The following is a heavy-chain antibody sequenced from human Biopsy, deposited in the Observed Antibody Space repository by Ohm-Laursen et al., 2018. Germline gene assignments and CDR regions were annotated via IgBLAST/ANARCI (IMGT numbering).Heavy chain of an antibody. V-gene: IGHV4-4*07. CDR3: ARGTGRYYVYGAFDI. CDR2: IYTSGSP. Sequence: GTLSLTCTVSGDSINNYYWSWIRQPAGKGLEWIGRIYTSGSPNYNLSLESRVTMSVYMSKNQFSLNLRSVTAADTAVYYCARGTGRYYVYGAFDIWGQGTVVTVSS. J-gene: IGHJ3*02. CDR1: GDSINNYY. D-gene: IGHD1-26*01.